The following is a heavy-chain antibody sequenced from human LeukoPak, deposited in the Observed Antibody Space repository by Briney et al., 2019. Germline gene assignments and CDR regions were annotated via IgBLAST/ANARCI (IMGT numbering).Heavy chain of an antibody. CDR1: GGPISSSSYY. Sequence: PSETLSLTCTVSGGPISSSSYYWGWIRQPPGKGLEWIGSIYYSGSTYYNPSLKSRVTISVDTSKNQFSLKLSSVTAADTAVYYCARHLKGYYYDSSGYTNYYYYMDVWGKGTTVTVSS. D-gene: IGHD3-22*01. CDR3: ARHLKGYYYDSSGYTNYYYYMDV. V-gene: IGHV4-39*01. J-gene: IGHJ6*03. CDR2: IYYSGST.